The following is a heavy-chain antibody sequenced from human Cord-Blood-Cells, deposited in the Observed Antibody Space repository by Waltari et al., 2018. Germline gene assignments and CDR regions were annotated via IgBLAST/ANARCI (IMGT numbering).Heavy chain of an antibody. V-gene: IGHV4-39*01. Sequence: QLQLQESGPGLGTPSATLSLTCTGSGDSISSSSYYLGWISEPPGKGLVGIGRIYYSGSTYYNPSLKSRVTISVDTSKNQLSLKLSSVTAADTAVYYCARQPRITIFGVVISAFDYWGQGTLVTVSS. D-gene: IGHD3-3*01. CDR2: IYYSGST. CDR3: ARQPRITIFGVVISAFDY. CDR1: GDSISSSSYY. J-gene: IGHJ4*02.